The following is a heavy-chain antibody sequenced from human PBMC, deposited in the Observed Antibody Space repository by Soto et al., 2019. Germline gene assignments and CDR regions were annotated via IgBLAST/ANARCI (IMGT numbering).Heavy chain of an antibody. V-gene: IGHV4-39*01. J-gene: IGHJ5*02. D-gene: IGHD6-13*01. CDR1: GGSISSSSYY. Sequence: SETLSLTCTVSGGSISSSSYYWGWIRQPPGKGLEWIGSIYYSGSTYYNPSLKSRVTISVDTSKNQFSLKLSSVTAADTAGYYCARHNRLDSSRRHPRKEPYHRFDPRGQGTLVTVSS. CDR3: ARHNRLDSSRRHPRKEPYHRFDP. CDR2: IYYSGST.